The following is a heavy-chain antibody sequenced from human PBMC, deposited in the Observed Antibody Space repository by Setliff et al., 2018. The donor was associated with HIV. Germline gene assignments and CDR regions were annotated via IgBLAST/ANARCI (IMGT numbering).Heavy chain of an antibody. V-gene: IGHV3-23*01. CDR3: ARASYYSDSSGWVDY. J-gene: IGHJ4*02. CDR1: GFPFISYA. Sequence: PGGSLRLPCAASGFPFISYAMSWVRQAPGKGLEWVSIISASGNTPYYVDSVKGRFTISRDNSKNTLYLQMNSLRAEDTAVYYCARASYYSDSSGWVDYWGQGTLVTVSS. D-gene: IGHD3-22*01. CDR2: ISASGNTP.